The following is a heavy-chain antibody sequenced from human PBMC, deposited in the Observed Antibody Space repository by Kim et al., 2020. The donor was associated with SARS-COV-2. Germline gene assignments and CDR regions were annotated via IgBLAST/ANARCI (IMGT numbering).Heavy chain of an antibody. Sequence: SETLSLTCAVYGGSFSGYYWSWIRQPPGKGLEWIGEINHSGSTNYNPSLKSRVTISVDTSKNQFSLKLSSVTAADTAVYYCARGYCSGGSCYLRGYHYYYDPYYCDYWGQGTLVTVSS. CDR3: ARGYCSGGSCYLRGYHYYYDPYYCDY. CDR1: GGSFSGYY. CDR2: INHSGST. J-gene: IGHJ4*02. D-gene: IGHD2-15*01. V-gene: IGHV4-34*01.